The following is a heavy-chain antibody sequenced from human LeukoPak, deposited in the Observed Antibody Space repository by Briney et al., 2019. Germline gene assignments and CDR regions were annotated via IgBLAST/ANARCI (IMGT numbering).Heavy chain of an antibody. CDR1: GFTFSNYN. J-gene: IGHJ5*02. CDR3: ARGGDYSGWFDP. Sequence: GGSLRLSCAASGFTFSNYNMNWVRQAPGKSLEWVSSITSDGRLKYYVDSVKGRFTISRDNAKNSLYLQMNYLRAEDTAVYYCARGGDYSGWFDPWGRGTLVTVSS. CDR2: ITSDGRLK. V-gene: IGHV3-21*01. D-gene: IGHD1-26*01.